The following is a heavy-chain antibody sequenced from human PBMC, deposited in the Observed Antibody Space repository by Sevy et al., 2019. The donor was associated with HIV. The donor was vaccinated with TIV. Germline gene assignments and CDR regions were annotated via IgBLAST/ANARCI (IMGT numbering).Heavy chain of an antibody. Sequence: GGSLRLSCPASGFTFSSSDMHWVRQAPGKGLEWVAVIRYDGSNKYYADSVKGRFTISRDNSKNTLYLQMNSLRAEDTAVYYCARIPYHYGDYPYYFDYWGQGTLVTVSS. J-gene: IGHJ4*02. CDR3: ARIPYHYGDYPYYFDY. CDR1: GFTFSSSD. CDR2: IRYDGSNK. D-gene: IGHD4-17*01. V-gene: IGHV3-33*01.